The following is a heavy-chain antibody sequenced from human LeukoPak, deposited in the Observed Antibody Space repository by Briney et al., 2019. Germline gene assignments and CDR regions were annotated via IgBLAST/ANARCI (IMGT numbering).Heavy chain of an antibody. D-gene: IGHD3-22*01. CDR3: ARGGSGYLAY. CDR1: GFSFSSHW. Sequence: EGSLRLSCAASGFSFSSHWMHWVRQAPGKGLVWVSGIKSDGSGTTNADSVKGRFTISRDNAKNTLHLQMNSLRDEDTAVYYCARGGSGYLAYWGQGSLVTVSP. V-gene: IGHV3-74*01. J-gene: IGHJ4*02. CDR2: IKSDGSGT.